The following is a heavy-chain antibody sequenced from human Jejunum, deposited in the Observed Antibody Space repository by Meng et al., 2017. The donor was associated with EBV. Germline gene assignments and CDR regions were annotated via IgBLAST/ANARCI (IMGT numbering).Heavy chain of an antibody. CDR3: VRGPPPDT. CDR1: GFTLSSYW. Sequence: EVQLVASGGGSVQPGDSLRLSCAASGFTLSSYWMHWVRQAPGKGLVWVSRINSDGSKTNYADSVKGRFTISRDIAKNTLYLQLNSLRADDTAVYYCVRGPPPDTWGQGTLVTVSS. V-gene: IGHV3-74*01. J-gene: IGHJ5*02. CDR2: INSDGSKT.